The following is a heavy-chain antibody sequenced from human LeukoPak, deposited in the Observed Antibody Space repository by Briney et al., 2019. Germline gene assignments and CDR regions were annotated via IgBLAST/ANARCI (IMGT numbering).Heavy chain of an antibody. Sequence: GGSLRLSCAVSGLTFSSSWMDWVRQAPGRGLEWVASINPDGNKKYSADSVKGRFTISRDNAENSLYLQMNSLRVEDTAFYYCARDLAYSRLDCWGQGMLVTVSS. CDR1: GLTFSSSW. V-gene: IGHV3-7*01. D-gene: IGHD5-18*01. J-gene: IGHJ4*02. CDR2: INPDGNKK. CDR3: ARDLAYSRLDC.